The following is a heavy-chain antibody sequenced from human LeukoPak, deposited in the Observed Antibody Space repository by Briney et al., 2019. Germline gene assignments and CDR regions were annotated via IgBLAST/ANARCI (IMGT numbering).Heavy chain of an antibody. CDR2: ISTSGSTI. J-gene: IGHJ4*02. Sequence: PGGSLRLSCAASGFNFSSYEMIWVRQAPGKGLEWISYISTSGSTIYYGDSVGGRFTISRDNAKNSLYLQMNSLRAEDTAVYYCGRGDYSSSWYLDHWGQGTLVTVSS. CDR1: GFNFSSYE. CDR3: GRGDYSSSWYLDH. V-gene: IGHV3-48*03. D-gene: IGHD6-13*01.